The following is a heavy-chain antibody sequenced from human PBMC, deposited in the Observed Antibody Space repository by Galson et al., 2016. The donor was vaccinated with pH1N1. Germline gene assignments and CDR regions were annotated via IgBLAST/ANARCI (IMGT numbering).Heavy chain of an antibody. J-gene: IGHJ6*03. Sequence: SLRLSCAASGFRFDDYAMHWVRQAPGKGLEWVSGINWKSNNIAYADSVKGRFSISRDNAKRSLFLEMNSLRVEDTALYYCVKDFKGYFYYMDVWGKGTTVTVSS. V-gene: IGHV3-9*01. CDR1: GFRFDDYA. CDR3: VKDFKGYFYYMDV. CDR2: INWKSNNI.